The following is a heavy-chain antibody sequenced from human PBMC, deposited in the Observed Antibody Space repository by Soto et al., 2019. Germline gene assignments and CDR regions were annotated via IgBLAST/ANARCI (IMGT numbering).Heavy chain of an antibody. V-gene: IGHV3-13*04. D-gene: IGHD1-1*01. CDR3: ARLGYRAAFDI. CDR1: GFIFSSYD. J-gene: IGHJ3*02. Sequence: PGGSLRLSCAASGFIFSSYDMHWVRQGTGKGLEWVSGIGTAGETYYSGSVKGRFTISRENAKNSLDLQMNSLRAGDTGVYYCARLGYRAAFDIWGQGTMVTVSS. CDR2: IGTAGET.